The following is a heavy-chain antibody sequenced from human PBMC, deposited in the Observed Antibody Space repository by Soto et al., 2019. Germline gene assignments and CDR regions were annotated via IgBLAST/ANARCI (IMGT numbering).Heavy chain of an antibody. J-gene: IGHJ3*02. Sequence: ASVKVSCKASGYTFTCYYMHWVRQAPGQGLEWMGWINPNSGGTNYAQKFQGWVTMTRDTSISTAYMELSRLRSDDTAVHYCARARGGSITIFGVAPRDSAFDIWGQGTMVTVSS. V-gene: IGHV1-2*04. CDR3: ARARGGSITIFGVAPRDSAFDI. CDR1: GYTFTCYY. CDR2: INPNSGGT. D-gene: IGHD3-3*01.